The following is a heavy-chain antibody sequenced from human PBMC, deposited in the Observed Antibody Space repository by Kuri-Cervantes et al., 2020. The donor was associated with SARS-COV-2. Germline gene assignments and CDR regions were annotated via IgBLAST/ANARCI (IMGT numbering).Heavy chain of an antibody. Sequence: GESLKISCAASGFTFSTYAMNWIRQAPGKGLEWVSAISGNAGSTYYADSVKGRFTISRDNSKNTLYLQMNSLRAEDTAVYYCVRDGDHWNFDYWGQGTLVTVSS. CDR2: ISGNAGST. J-gene: IGHJ4*02. D-gene: IGHD1-1*01. V-gene: IGHV3-23*01. CDR3: VRDGDHWNFDY. CDR1: GFTFSTYA.